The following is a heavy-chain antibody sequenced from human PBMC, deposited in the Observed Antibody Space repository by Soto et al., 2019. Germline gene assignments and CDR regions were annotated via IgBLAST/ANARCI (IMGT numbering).Heavy chain of an antibody. CDR2: IYPDDSDT. V-gene: IGHV5-51*01. CDR3: ARHSSGFAAVDI. J-gene: IGHJ3*02. Sequence: VAALTISWEASGSSFTSYCLAWVRPMPGKGLEWMGIIYPDDSDTRYSPSFQGQVTISADKSISTAFLQWSSLKASDTAMYYCARHSSGFAAVDIWGQGTMVTVSS. CDR1: GSSFTSYC. D-gene: IGHD3-22*01.